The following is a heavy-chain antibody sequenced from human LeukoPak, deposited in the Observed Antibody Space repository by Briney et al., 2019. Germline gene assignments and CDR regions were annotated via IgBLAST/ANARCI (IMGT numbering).Heavy chain of an antibody. J-gene: IGHJ4*02. Sequence: ASVKVPCKASGYTFTGYYMHWVRQAPGQGLEWMGWINPNSGGTNYAQKFQGRVTMTRDTSISTAYMELSRLRSDDTAVYYCARIYDFWSGYPLEFDYWGQGTLVTVSS. CDR3: ARIYDFWSGYPLEFDY. CDR2: INPNSGGT. D-gene: IGHD3-3*01. V-gene: IGHV1-2*02. CDR1: GYTFTGYY.